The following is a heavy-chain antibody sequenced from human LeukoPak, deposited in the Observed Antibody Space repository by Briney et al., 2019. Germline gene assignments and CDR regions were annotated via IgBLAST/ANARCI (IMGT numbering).Heavy chain of an antibody. V-gene: IGHV1-46*01. CDR3: ARWKVVNMVRGVIITYFYY. CDR1: GYSFTRYF. CDR2: IIPSDGST. J-gene: IGHJ4*02. D-gene: IGHD3-10*01. Sequence: GASVKVSCKASGYSFTRYFIHGVRQAPGQGLEWMGIIIPSDGSTSYAQKFQGRVTMTRDTSTSTVYMELSSLRSEDTAVYYCARWKVVNMVRGVIITYFYYWGQGALVTVSS.